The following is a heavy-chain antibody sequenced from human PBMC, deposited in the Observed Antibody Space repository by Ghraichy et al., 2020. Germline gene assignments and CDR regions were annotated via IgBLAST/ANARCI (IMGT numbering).Heavy chain of an antibody. J-gene: IGHJ4*02. Sequence: ASVKVSCKASGYTFTGYGITWVRQAPGQGLEWMGWINTYNGNTNYAQNFQGRVTMTTDTSTSTAYMELRSLRSDDTAVYYCTRGGWGLIGVFDYWGQGTLVTVSS. V-gene: IGHV1-18*04. CDR3: TRGGWGLIGVFDY. CDR1: GYTFTGYG. D-gene: IGHD2/OR15-2a*01. CDR2: INTYNGNT.